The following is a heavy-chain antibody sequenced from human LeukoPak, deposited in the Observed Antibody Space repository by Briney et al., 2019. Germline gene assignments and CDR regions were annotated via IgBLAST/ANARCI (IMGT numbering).Heavy chain of an antibody. D-gene: IGHD5-18*01. Sequence: SGPTLVKPTQTLTLTCSFSGFSLNTRGEDVGWIRQPPGKAREWLGNLYWNDDKRYNPALKSRLTITKATSKNQVVLTMTNMDPADTATYSCAHSMTKSSSYGFSFFDTWGQGTLVTVSS. CDR2: LYWNDDK. CDR1: GFSLNTRGED. CDR3: AHSMTKSSSYGFSFFDT. J-gene: IGHJ4*02. V-gene: IGHV2-5*01.